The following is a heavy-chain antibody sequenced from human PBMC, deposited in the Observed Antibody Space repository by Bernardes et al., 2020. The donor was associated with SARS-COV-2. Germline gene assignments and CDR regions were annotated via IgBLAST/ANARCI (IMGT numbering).Heavy chain of an antibody. J-gene: IGHJ4*02. V-gene: IGHV3-23*01. CDR3: ARRAMGVGGAYLFDY. Sequence: LRLSCEVSGFSLSKFAMGWVRQAPGKGLEWVSSLGTKTYYTDSVNGRFTVSRDNSKNTLFLEMKSLRADDTAVYYCARRAMGVGGAYLFDYWGRGTLVTVSS. D-gene: IGHD3-10*01. CDR2: LGTKT. CDR1: GFSLSKFA.